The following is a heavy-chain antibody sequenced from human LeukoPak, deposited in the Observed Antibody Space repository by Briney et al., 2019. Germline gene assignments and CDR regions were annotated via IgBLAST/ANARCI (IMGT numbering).Heavy chain of an antibody. Sequence: GGSLRLSCAASGFTFSNYAMSWVRQAPGKVLEWVSGISGSGGSTYYADSVRGRFTISMDNSKKTLVLQMSSLGADDTAVYYCAKGPNSAATGYLNWFDPGGQGTLVTVSS. CDR3: AKGPNSAATGYLNWFDP. J-gene: IGHJ5*02. CDR1: GFTFSNYA. V-gene: IGHV3-23*01. D-gene: IGHD6-25*01. CDR2: ISGSGGST.